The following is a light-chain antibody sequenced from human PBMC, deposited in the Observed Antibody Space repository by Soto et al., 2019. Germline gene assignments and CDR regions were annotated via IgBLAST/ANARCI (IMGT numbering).Light chain of an antibody. J-gene: IGKJ4*01. CDR2: GAS. V-gene: IGKV1-27*01. Sequence: DFQMTQSPPSLSASIGDRVTVTCLASHDIGKSLAWYQQRPGKSPTLLIYGASTLQSGVPPRFSGSGSGTDFTLAINTLRPEDVATYYCQNYNSAPFIFGGGTKVEVK. CDR1: HDIGKS. CDR3: QNYNSAPFI.